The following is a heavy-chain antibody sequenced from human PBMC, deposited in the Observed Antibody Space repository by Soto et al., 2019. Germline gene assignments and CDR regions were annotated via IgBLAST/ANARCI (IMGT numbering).Heavy chain of an antibody. V-gene: IGHV1-69*01. J-gene: IGHJ6*02. CDR3: ARSQGSSTSLDIYYYYYSGMAV. D-gene: IGHD2-2*01. Sequence: QVQLVQSGAEVKKPGSSVKVSCKASGGTFGSYAISWVRQAPGQGLEWMGGIIPIPGTANYAQKFQGRVTSAADESTSTAYMELSSLRSEDTAVYYCARSQGSSTSLDIYYYYYSGMAVWGQGTTVTVSS. CDR1: GGTFGSYA. CDR2: IIPIPGTA.